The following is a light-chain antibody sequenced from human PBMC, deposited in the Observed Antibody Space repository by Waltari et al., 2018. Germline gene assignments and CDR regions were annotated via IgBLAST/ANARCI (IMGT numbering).Light chain of an antibody. CDR2: WAS. J-gene: IGKJ2*01. Sequence: DIVMTQSPDSLAMSLGERATINCKSSQSVLYSAHNKNYFAGYQQKPGQPPNLLIYWASTLESGVPDRFSGSGSGTDFTLTISSLQAEDVAVYYCQQYYTTPYTFGQGTKLEIK. V-gene: IGKV4-1*01. CDR1: QSVLYSAHNKNY. CDR3: QQYYTTPYT.